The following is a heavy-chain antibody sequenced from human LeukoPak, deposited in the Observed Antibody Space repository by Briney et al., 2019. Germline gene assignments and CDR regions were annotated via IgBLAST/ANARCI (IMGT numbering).Heavy chain of an antibody. V-gene: IGHV4-39*01. CDR2: IYYSGST. J-gene: IGHJ4*02. Sequence: SETLSLTCTVSGGSISSSSYYWGWIRQPPGKGLEWIGSIYYSGSTYYNPSLKSRVTISVDTSKNQFSLKLSSVTAADTAVYYCARLRGRYPNLDYWGQGTLVTVSS. CDR1: GGSISSSSYY. D-gene: IGHD1-26*01. CDR3: ARLRGRYPNLDY.